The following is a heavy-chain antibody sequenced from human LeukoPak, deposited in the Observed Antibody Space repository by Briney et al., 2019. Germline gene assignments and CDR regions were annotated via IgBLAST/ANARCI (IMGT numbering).Heavy chain of an antibody. CDR2: IYYSGNT. CDR3: ATDNSYGSGSYYT. V-gene: IGHV4-59*01. D-gene: IGHD3-10*01. CDR1: GGFIRSYY. Sequence: PSETLSLTCTVSGGFIRSYYWNWIRQPPGKGLEWIGYIYYSGNTNYNPSLKSRVTISVDTSKNQFSLKLSSVTAADTAVYYCATDNSYGSGSYYTWGQGTLVTVSS. J-gene: IGHJ4*02.